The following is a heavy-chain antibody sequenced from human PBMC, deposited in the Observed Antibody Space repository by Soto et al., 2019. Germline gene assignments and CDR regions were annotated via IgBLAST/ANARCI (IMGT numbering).Heavy chain of an antibody. Sequence: PCGCLRLPCAPSRFSLCNAWINSDRQVPGKWLRWDDRIQSKIKRGTAHYASPVQGRLAGSRDDPKNMAFLQRNSLKTEHTRKYYCPADTYSSIKAVRFEDWGQGTGITVS. V-gene: IGHV3-15*07. J-gene: IGHJ4*02. CDR3: PADTYSSIKAVRFED. CDR1: RFSLCNAW. CDR2: IQSKIKRGTA. D-gene: IGHD1-26*01.